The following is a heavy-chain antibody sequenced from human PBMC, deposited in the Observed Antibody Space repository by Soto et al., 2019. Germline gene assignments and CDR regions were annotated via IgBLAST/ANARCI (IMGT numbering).Heavy chain of an antibody. CDR2: VSGRGGSA. Sequence: EVQLLESGGGLVQRGGSLRLSCAASGFIFNNYAMTWVRQAPGKGLEWVARVSGRGGSAYYADSVKGRLTISRDNSNNTLYLQMTNVRDEDTAVYYCVRLAGCAVVWYYDLWGRGTLVSVFS. CDR1: GFIFNNYA. V-gene: IGHV3-23*01. J-gene: IGHJ2*01. CDR3: VRLAGCAVVWYYDL. D-gene: IGHD6-19*01.